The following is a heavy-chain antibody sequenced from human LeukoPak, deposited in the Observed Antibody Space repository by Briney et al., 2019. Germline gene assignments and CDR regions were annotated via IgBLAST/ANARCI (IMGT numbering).Heavy chain of an antibody. CDR1: GGSISGGGYS. Sequence: SETLSLTCAVSGGSISGGGYSWSWLRQPPGTGLEWLGYIYYSGSTYYNPSLKSRVTISVDTSKNQFSLKLSSVTAADTAVYYCASGYCSGGSCYSDAFDIWGQGTMVTVSS. J-gene: IGHJ3*02. D-gene: IGHD2-15*01. CDR2: IYYSGST. CDR3: ASGYCSGGSCYSDAFDI. V-gene: IGHV4-30-4*07.